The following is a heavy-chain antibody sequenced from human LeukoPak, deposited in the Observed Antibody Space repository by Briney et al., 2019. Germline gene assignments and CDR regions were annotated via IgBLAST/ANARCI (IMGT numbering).Heavy chain of an antibody. CDR3: ARDHMVVAGTPYYYYMYV. CDR1: GYTFSGYY. V-gene: IGHV1-2*06. CDR2: INPNSGGT. J-gene: IGHJ6*03. Sequence: GASVKVSCTASGYTFSGYYMHWVRQAPGHRREWMGRINPNSGGTNYAQKSPGRVTMTRDTSISTAYMELSRLGSDDTAVYYCARDHMVVAGTPYYYYMYVWGKGTTVTVSS. D-gene: IGHD2-15*01.